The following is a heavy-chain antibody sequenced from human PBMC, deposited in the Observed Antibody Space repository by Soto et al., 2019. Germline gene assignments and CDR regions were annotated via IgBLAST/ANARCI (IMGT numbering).Heavy chain of an antibody. D-gene: IGHD3-9*01. CDR2: MNPNSGNT. CDR3: ARGPLVLRYFDWFPNHKRGWFDY. Sequence: QVQLVQSGAEVKKPGASVKVSCKASGYTFTSYDINWVRQATGQGLEWMGWMNPNSGNTGYAQKFQGRVTMTRNTSISTAYMELSSLRSEDTAVYYCARGPLVLRYFDWFPNHKRGWFDYWGQGTLVTVSS. J-gene: IGHJ4*02. CDR1: GYTFTSYD. V-gene: IGHV1-8*01.